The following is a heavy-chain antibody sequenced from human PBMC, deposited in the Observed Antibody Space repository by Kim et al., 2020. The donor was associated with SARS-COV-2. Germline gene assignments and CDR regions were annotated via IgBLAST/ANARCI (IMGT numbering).Heavy chain of an antibody. V-gene: IGHV3-15*01. CDR3: TTDPWNENPFDY. J-gene: IGHJ4*02. D-gene: IGHD1-1*01. Sequence: DYAAPVKGRFTISRDDSKNTLYLQMNSLKTEDTAVYYCTTDPWNENPFDYWGQGTLVTVSS.